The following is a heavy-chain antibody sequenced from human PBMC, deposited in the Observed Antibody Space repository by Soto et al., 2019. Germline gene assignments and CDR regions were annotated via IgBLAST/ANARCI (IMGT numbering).Heavy chain of an antibody. CDR1: GYTFTGYY. CDR2: INPNSGGT. J-gene: IGHJ3*02. CDR3: ARDYCSGGSCYSGGQDAFDI. D-gene: IGHD2-15*01. Sequence: QVQLVQSGAEVKKPGASVKVSCKASGYTFTGYYMHWVRQAPGQGLEWMGWINPNSGGTNYAQTFQGWVTMTRDTSISTAYMELSRLRSDETAVYYCARDYCSGGSCYSGGQDAFDIWGQGTMVTVSS. V-gene: IGHV1-2*04.